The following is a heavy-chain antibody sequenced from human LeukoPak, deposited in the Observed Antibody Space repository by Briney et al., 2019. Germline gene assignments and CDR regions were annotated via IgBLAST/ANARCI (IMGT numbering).Heavy chain of an antibody. D-gene: IGHD3-3*01. J-gene: IGHJ5*02. V-gene: IGHV4-39*07. Sequence: SETLSLTCTVSGGSISSSSYYWGWIRQPPGKGLEWIGSIYYSGSTYYNPSLKSRVTISVDTSKNQFSLKLSSVTAADTAVYYCARGTYYDFWSGYYYWFDPWGQGTLVTVSS. CDR3: ARGTYYDFWSGYYYWFDP. CDR1: GGSISSSSYY. CDR2: IYYSGST.